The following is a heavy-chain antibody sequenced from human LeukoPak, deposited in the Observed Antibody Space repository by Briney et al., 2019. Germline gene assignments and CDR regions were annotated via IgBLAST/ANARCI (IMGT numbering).Heavy chain of an antibody. V-gene: IGHV3-7*03. D-gene: IGHD1-26*01. CDR1: GFTFSSYW. Sequence: GGSLRLSCGASGFTFSSYWMSWVRQAPGKGLEWVANIKQDGREKYYVDSVKGRFTISRDNAKNSLYLQMNSLKTEDTAVYCCTSTNSGSYWYYFDYWGQGTLVTVSS. CDR3: TSTNSGSYWYYFDY. CDR2: IKQDGREK. J-gene: IGHJ4*02.